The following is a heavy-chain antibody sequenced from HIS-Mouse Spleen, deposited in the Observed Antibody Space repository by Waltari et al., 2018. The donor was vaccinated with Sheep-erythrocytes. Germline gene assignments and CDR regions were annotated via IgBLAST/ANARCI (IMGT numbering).Heavy chain of an antibody. J-gene: IGHJ4*02. V-gene: IGHV4-39*07. D-gene: IGHD6-6*01. CDR2: IDYSGST. CDR1: GGSISSSSYY. Sequence: QLQLQESGPGLVKPSETLSLTCTVSGGSISSSSYYWGWIRQPPGKGLEWIGSIDYSGSTYHNPSLKSRVTISVDTSKNQFSLKLSSVTAADTAVYYCARVSVAARFDYWGQGTLVTVSS. CDR3: ARVSVAARFDY.